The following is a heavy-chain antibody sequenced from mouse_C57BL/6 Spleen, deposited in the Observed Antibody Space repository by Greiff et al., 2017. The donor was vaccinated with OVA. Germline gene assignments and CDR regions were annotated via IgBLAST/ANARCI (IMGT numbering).Heavy chain of an antibody. CDR3: ARSTTVVAVDY. CDR1: GYAFSSSW. Sequence: QVQLQQSGPELVKPGASVKISCKASGYAFSSSWMNWVKQRPGKGLEWIGRIYPGDGDTNYNGKFKGKATLTADKSSSTAYMQLSGLTSEDSAVYFCARSTTVVAVDYWGQGTTLTVSS. D-gene: IGHD1-1*01. V-gene: IGHV1-82*01. J-gene: IGHJ2*01. CDR2: IYPGDGDT.